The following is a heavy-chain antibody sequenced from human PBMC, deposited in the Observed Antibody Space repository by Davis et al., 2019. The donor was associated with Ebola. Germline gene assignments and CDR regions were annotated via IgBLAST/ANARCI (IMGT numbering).Heavy chain of an antibody. D-gene: IGHD6-19*01. CDR3: ARQEAVAGMRWWFDP. J-gene: IGHJ5*02. CDR1: GGSISSSSYY. CDR2: IYYSGST. Sequence: MPSETLSLTCTVSGGSISSSSYYWGWIRQPPGKGLEWIGSIYYSGSTYYNPSLKSRVTISVDTSKNQFSLKLSSVTAADTAVYYCARQEAVAGMRWWFDPWGQGTLVTVSS. V-gene: IGHV4-39*01.